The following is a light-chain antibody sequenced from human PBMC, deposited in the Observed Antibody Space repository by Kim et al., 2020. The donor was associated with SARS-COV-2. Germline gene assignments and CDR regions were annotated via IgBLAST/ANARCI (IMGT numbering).Light chain of an antibody. CDR1: QTIKIF. V-gene: IGKV1-39*01. Sequence: DIQMTQSPSPLSAFVGDRVTITCRAGQTIKIFLNWYQQKPGKAPELLIAAASSLQDGVPSRFSGTGSGTDFTLNINNVQPEDSATYYCQHTYSTRYSFGQGTKLEI. CDR3: QHTYSTRYS. CDR2: AAS. J-gene: IGKJ2*01.